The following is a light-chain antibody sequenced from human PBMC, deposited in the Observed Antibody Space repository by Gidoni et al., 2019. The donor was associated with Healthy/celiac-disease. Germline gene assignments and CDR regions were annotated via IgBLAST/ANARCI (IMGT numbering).Light chain of an antibody. CDR3: QQYNNWWT. Sequence: EIVMTQSTATLSVSPGERATLSCRASQSVSSNLAWYQQKPGQAPRLLIYGASTRATGIPARFSGSGSRTEFTLTISSLQSEDFAVYYCQQYNNWWTFGQGTKVEIK. CDR2: GAS. J-gene: IGKJ1*01. V-gene: IGKV3-15*01. CDR1: QSVSSN.